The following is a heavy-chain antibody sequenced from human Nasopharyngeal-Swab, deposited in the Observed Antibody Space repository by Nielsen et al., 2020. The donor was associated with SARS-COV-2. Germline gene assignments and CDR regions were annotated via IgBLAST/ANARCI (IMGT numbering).Heavy chain of an antibody. V-gene: IGHV3-74*01. Sequence: GESLKISCAASGFTFSSYWMHWVRQAPGKGLVWVSRINSDGSSTSYADSVKGRLTISRDNAKNTLYLQMNSLRAEDTAVYYCARVPGYSYGFGYWGQGTLVTVSS. CDR2: INSDGSST. J-gene: IGHJ4*02. D-gene: IGHD5-18*01. CDR1: GFTFSSYW. CDR3: ARVPGYSYGFGY.